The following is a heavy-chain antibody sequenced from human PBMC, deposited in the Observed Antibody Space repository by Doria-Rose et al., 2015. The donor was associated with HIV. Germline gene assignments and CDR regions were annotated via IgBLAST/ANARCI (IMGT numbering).Heavy chain of an antibody. D-gene: IGHD6-13*01. CDR3: ARIKSSRWYHKYYFDF. CDR2: IFSDDER. Sequence: SGPVLVKPTETLTLTCTVSGVSLSSPGMGVSWIRQPPGKALEWLANIFSDDERSYNTSLMSRLTIYRGTSKSQVVLTMTDMDPVDTATYYCARIKSSRWYHKYYFDFWGQGTLVIVSA. V-gene: IGHV2-26*01. J-gene: IGHJ4*02. CDR1: GVSLSSPGMG.